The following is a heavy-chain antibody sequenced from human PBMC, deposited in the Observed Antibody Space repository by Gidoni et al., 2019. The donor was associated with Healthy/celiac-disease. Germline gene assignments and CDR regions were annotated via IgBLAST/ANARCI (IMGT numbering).Heavy chain of an antibody. J-gene: IGHJ4*02. V-gene: IGHV4-39*01. CDR3: ARLPGGPSIYDSSGYYPYFDY. CDR1: GGSISSSSYY. CDR2: IYYSGGT. D-gene: IGHD3-22*01. Sequence: QLQLQESGPGLVKPSETLSLTCPVSGGSISSSSYYWGWIRQPPGKGLEWIGSIYYSGGTYYNPSLKSRVTISVDTSKNQFSLKLSSVTAADTAVYYCARLPGGPSIYDSSGYYPYFDYWGQGTLVTVSS.